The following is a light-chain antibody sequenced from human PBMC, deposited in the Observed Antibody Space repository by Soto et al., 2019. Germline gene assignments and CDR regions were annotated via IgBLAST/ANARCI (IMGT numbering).Light chain of an antibody. Sequence: QSVLTQPAPVSGSPGQSITISCTGTSSDIGGYNYVSWYQQHPGKAPKLMLYEVSNRPSGVSNRFSGFKSGNTASLTITGLQAEDEADYYCNSYTSSSTLYVFGTGTKLTVL. CDR1: SSDIGGYNY. CDR3: NSYTSSSTLYV. CDR2: EVS. V-gene: IGLV2-14*01. J-gene: IGLJ1*01.